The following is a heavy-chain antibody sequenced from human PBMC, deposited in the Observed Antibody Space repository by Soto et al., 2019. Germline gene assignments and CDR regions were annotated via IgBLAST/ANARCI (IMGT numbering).Heavy chain of an antibody. D-gene: IGHD5-12*01. Sequence: EVQLVETGGGLIQPGGSLRLSCAASGFTVSSNYMSWVRQAPGKGLEWVSVIYSGGSTYYADSVKGRFTISRDNSKNTLYLQMNSLRAEDTAVYYCASGSGYVNYYYGMYVWGQGTTVTVSS. J-gene: IGHJ6*02. CDR3: ASGSGYVNYYYGMYV. CDR1: GFTVSSNY. V-gene: IGHV3-53*02. CDR2: IYSGGST.